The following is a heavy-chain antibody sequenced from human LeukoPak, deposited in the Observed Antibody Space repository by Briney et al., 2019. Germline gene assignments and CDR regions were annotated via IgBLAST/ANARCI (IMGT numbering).Heavy chain of an antibody. CDR2: ISSSGSTI. Sequence: PGGSLRLSCAASGFTFTDYYMSWIRQAPGKGLEWVSYISSSGSTIYYADSVKGRFTISRDNTKNSLSLQMNSLRAEDTAVYDCASDTVTTNCWGQGTLVTVSS. J-gene: IGHJ4*02. CDR1: GFTFTDYY. D-gene: IGHD4-17*01. V-gene: IGHV3-11*01. CDR3: ASDTVTTNC.